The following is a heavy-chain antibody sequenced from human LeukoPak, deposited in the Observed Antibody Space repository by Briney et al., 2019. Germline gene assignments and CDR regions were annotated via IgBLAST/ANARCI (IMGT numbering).Heavy chain of an antibody. CDR3: ARDSYGSDAFDI. V-gene: IGHV1-69*13. CDR1: GGTFSSYA. D-gene: IGHD5-18*01. J-gene: IGHJ3*02. Sequence: ASVKVSCTASGGTFSSYAISWVRQAPGQGLEWMGGIIPIFGTANYAQKFQGRVTITADESTSTAYMELSSLRSEDTAVYYCARDSYGSDAFDIWGQGTMVTVSS. CDR2: IIPIFGTA.